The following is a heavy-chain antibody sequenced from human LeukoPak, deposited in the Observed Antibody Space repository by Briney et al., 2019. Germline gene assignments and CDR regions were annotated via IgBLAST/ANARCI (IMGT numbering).Heavy chain of an antibody. J-gene: IGHJ4*02. CDR2: ISSSGSGGNT. D-gene: IGHD3-22*01. CDR3: AKGPYDSSGYYLDY. Sequence: GGSLRLSCVASGVTLSNYAMSWARQAPGKGLEWVSGISSSGSGGNTYYADSVKGRFTISRDNSKNTLYLQMNSLRAEDTAVYYCAKGPYDSSGYYLDYWGQGTLVTVSS. V-gene: IGHV3-23*01. CDR1: GVTLSNYA.